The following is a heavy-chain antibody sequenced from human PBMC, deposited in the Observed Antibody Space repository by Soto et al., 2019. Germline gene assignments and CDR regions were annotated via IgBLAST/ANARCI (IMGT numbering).Heavy chain of an antibody. Sequence: PSETLSLTCTVSGDSISGYYWSWIRQPAGKGLEWIGRIYASGSTISNRSLRSRVALSVDTSKNQFSLNLNSVIAADTAMYYCVRSGYSSGWYTAFDSWSQGMLVTVSS. CDR1: GDSISGYY. V-gene: IGHV4-4*07. CDR2: IYASGST. D-gene: IGHD6-19*01. CDR3: VRSGYSSGWYTAFDS. J-gene: IGHJ4*02.